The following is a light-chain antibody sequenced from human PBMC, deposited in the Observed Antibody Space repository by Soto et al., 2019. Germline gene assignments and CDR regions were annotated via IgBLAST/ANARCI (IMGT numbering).Light chain of an antibody. Sequence: QSVLTQPASVSGSPGQSITISCTGTSSDVGGYNYVSWYQQHPGKAPKLMIYDVSNRPSGVSNRFSGSKSGNTASLTISGLQADDDADYYCSSFTSSTTLYVFGTGTKVTVL. V-gene: IGLV2-14*01. J-gene: IGLJ1*01. CDR2: DVS. CDR3: SSFTSSTTLYV. CDR1: SSDVGGYNY.